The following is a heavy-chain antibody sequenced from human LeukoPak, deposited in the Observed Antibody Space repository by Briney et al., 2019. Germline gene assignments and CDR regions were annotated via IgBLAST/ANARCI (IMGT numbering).Heavy chain of an antibody. V-gene: IGHV3-21*01. CDR1: GFTFSSYS. CDR3: ARDIVVVPAAIKVYYHGMDV. J-gene: IGHJ6*04. CDR2: ISSSSSYI. Sequence: GGSLRLSCATSGFTFSSYSMNWVRQAPGKGLEWVSSISSSSSYIYYADSVKGRFTISRDNAKNSLYLQMNSLRAEDTAVYYCARDIVVVPAAIKVYYHGMDVWGKGTTVTVSS. D-gene: IGHD2-2*02.